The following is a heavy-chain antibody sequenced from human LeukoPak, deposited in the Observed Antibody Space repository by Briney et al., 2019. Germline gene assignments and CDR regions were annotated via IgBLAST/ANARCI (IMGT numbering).Heavy chain of an antibody. CDR2: IEGGESRT. V-gene: IGHV3-74*01. J-gene: IGHJ4*02. D-gene: IGHD3-10*01. CDR1: EFTFSRYW. Sequence: GGSLRLSCAASEFTFSRYWMHWVRQAPGKGLVWVSRIEGGESRTDYVDSVKGRFTISRDNSKNTLYLQMNSLRAEDTAVYYCAKDRAYYGSGSYSYYFDYWGQGTLVTVSS. CDR3: AKDRAYYGSGSYSYYFDY.